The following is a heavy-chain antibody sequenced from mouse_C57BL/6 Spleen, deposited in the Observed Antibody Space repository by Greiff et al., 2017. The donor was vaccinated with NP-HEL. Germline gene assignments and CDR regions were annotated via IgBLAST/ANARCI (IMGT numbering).Heavy chain of an antibody. CDR2: INPNNGGT. CDR1: GYTFTDYN. V-gene: IGHV1-18*01. Sequence: VQLQQSGPELVKPGASVKIPCKASGYTFTDYNMDWVKQSHGKSLEWIGDINPNNGGTIYNQKFKGKATLTVDKSSSTAYMELRSLTSEDTAVYYCARSEIYYDYDPWFAYWGQGTLVTVSA. CDR3: ARSEIYYDYDPWFAY. J-gene: IGHJ3*01. D-gene: IGHD2-4*01.